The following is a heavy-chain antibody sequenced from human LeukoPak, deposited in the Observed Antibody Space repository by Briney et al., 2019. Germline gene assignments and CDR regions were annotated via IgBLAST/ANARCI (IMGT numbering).Heavy chain of an antibody. V-gene: IGHV3-30*18. CDR2: ISYDGSNK. CDR3: AKLLSSGHGDFDY. D-gene: IGHD5-12*01. CDR1: GFTFSSYG. Sequence: PGGSLRLSCAASGFTFSSYGMHWVRQAPGKGLEWVAVISYDGSNKYYADSVKGRFTISRDNSKNTLYLQMNSLRAEDTAVYYCAKLLSSGHGDFDYWGQGTLVTVSS. J-gene: IGHJ4*02.